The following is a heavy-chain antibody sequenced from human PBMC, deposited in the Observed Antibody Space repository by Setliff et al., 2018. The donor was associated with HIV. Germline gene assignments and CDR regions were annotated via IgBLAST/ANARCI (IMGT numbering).Heavy chain of an antibody. CDR2: IKQDGSEK. CDR3: ATYHRPTGDPRVFDV. J-gene: IGHJ3*01. V-gene: IGHV3-7*03. Sequence: GGSLRLSCATSGFTFNNYWLAWVRQVPGKGLEWVASIKQDGSEKYYVDSVAGRFTISRDNRRRSVHLQMNSLRVEDTAVYFCATYHRPTGDPRVFDVWGQGTMVTVSS. D-gene: IGHD7-27*01. CDR1: GFTFNNYW.